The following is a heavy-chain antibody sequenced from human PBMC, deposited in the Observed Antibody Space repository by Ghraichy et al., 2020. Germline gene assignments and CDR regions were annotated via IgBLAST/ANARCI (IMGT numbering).Heavy chain of an antibody. D-gene: IGHD3-10*01. V-gene: IGHV3-11*01. J-gene: IGHJ4*02. Sequence: SCAASGFTFSDYYMSWIRQAPGKGLEWVSYISSSGSTIYYADSVKGRFTISRDNAKNSLYLQMNSLRAEDTAVYYCARDLVRGVITCPDYWGQGTLVTVSS. CDR2: ISSSGSTI. CDR1: GFTFSDYY. CDR3: ARDLVRGVITCPDY.